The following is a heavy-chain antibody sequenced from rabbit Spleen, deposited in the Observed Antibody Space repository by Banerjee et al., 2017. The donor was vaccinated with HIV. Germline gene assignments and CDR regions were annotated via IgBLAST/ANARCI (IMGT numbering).Heavy chain of an antibody. CDR1: GFSFSSSYY. V-gene: IGHV1S45*01. CDR3: ARDLATVVGWNFNL. Sequence: QEQLVESGGGLVQPEGSLTLTCTASGFSFSSSYYMCWVRQAPGKGLEWIACINTYTDKGVYATWAKGRFTISRTSSTTVTLQMTSLTAADTATYFCARDLATVVGWNFNLWGQGTLVTVS. D-gene: IGHD3-1*01. J-gene: IGHJ4*01. CDR2: INTYTDKG.